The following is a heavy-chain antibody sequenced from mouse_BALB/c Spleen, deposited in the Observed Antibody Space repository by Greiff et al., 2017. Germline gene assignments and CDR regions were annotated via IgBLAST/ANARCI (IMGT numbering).Heavy chain of an antibody. J-gene: IGHJ2*01. CDR3: ARQAFDY. Sequence: EVMLVESGGGLVQPGGSRKLSCAASGFTFSSFGMHWVRQAPEKGLEWVAYISSGSSTIYYADTVKGRFTISRDNPKNTLFLQMTSLRSEDTAMYNCARQAFDYWGQGTTLTVSS. CDR1: GFTFSSFG. V-gene: IGHV5-17*02. CDR2: ISSGSSTI.